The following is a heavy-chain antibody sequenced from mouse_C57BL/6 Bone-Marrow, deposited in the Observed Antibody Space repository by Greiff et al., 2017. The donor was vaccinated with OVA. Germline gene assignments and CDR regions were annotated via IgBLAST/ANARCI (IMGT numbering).Heavy chain of an antibody. CDR2: TYYSGTI. D-gene: IGHD2-5*01. CDR1: GISITTGYYR. V-gene: IGHV3-5*01. J-gene: IGHJ1*03. Sequence: EVKVEESGPGLVKPSQTVFLTCTVTGISITTGYYRWSWIRQFPGNKLEWIGYTYYSGTITYNPSLTSRTTITSNTPKNQFFLEMNSLTAEDTATYYCARESNFWYFDVWGTGTTVTVSS. CDR3: ARESNFWYFDV.